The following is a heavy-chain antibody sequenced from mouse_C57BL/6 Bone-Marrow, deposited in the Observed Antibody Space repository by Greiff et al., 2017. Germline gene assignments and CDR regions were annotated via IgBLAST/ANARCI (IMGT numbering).Heavy chain of an antibody. Sequence: QVQLQQPGAELVKPGASVKLSCTASGYTFTSYWMHWVKQRPGQGLEWIGMIHPNGGRTKSNEKFKSKATLTVDKSSSTAYMQLSSLTSEDTAVYYCARGGLLGWYFDVWGKGTTVTVSS. V-gene: IGHV1-64*01. CDR2: IHPNGGRT. CDR3: ARGGLLGWYFDV. D-gene: IGHD1-1*01. CDR1: GYTFTSYW. J-gene: IGHJ1*03.